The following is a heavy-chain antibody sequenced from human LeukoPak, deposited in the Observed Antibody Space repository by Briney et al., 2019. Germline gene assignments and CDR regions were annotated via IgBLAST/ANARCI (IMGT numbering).Heavy chain of an antibody. D-gene: IGHD2-15*01. CDR3: ARDCSGGSCYVNNWFDP. CDR1: GGTFSSYA. CDR2: IIPIFGTA. J-gene: IGHJ5*02. Sequence: GASVKVSCKASGGTFSSYAISWVRQAPGQGLEWMGGIIPIFGTASYAQKFQGRVTITTHESTSTAYMALSSLRSEDTAVYYCARDCSGGSCYVNNWFDPWGQGTLVTVSS. V-gene: IGHV1-69*05.